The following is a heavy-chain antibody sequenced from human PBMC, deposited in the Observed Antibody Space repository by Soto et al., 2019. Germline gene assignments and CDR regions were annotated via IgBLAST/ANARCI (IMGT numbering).Heavy chain of an antibody. CDR2: INPKSGGT. J-gene: IGHJ5*02. V-gene: IGHV1-2*02. D-gene: IGHD2-15*01. Sequence: QVQLVQSGAEVKKPGASVKVSCKASGYTFTDQYLHWVRQAPGQGLEWMGWINPKSGGTKYVQKFKGRVTMTRDTSINTAYMDLSRLSSDDSAVYYCAREIRGGGTLNWFDPWGQGTLVTVSS. CDR3: AREIRGGGTLNWFDP. CDR1: GYTFTDQY.